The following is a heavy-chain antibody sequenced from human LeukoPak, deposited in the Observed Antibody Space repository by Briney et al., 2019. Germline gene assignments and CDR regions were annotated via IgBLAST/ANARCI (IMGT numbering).Heavy chain of an antibody. V-gene: IGHV1-8*03. CDR3: ARGPTTRIYYYYYMDA. D-gene: IGHD2/OR15-2a*01. CDR2: MNPNSGNT. J-gene: IGHJ6*03. Sequence: ASVKVSCKASGYTFTSYDINWVRQATGQGLEWMGWMNPNSGNTGYAQKFQGRVTITRNTSISTAYMELSSLRSEDTAVYYCARGPTTRIYYYYYMDAWGKGTTVTVSS. CDR1: GYTFTSYD.